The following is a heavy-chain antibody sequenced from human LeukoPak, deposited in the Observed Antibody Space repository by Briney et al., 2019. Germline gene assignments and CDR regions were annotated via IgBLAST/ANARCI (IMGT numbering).Heavy chain of an antibody. CDR2: IYSGGST. CDR3: ARDLAGYNSFDY. Sequence: PGGSLRLSCAASGFTVSSNYMSWVRQAPGKGLEWVPSIYSGGSTYYTDSVKGRFTISRDNSKNTLYLQMNSLRAEDTAVYYCARDLAGYNSFDYWGQGTLVTVSS. CDR1: GFTVSSNY. V-gene: IGHV3-66*01. J-gene: IGHJ4*02. D-gene: IGHD5-24*01.